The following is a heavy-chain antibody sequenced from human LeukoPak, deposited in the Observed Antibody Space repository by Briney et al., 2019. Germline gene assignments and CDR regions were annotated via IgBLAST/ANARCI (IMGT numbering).Heavy chain of an antibody. CDR2: ISAYNGNT. Sequence: GASVTVSCKASGYTFTSYGISWVRQAPGQGREWMGWISAYNGNTNYAQKLQGRVTMTTDTSTSTAYMELRSLRSDDTAVYYCARDESIAVAGTVDYWGQGTLVTVSS. CDR1: GYTFTSYG. V-gene: IGHV1-18*01. CDR3: ARDESIAVAGTVDY. D-gene: IGHD6-19*01. J-gene: IGHJ4*02.